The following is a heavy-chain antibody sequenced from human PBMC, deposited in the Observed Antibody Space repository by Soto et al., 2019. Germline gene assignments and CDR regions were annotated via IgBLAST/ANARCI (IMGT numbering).Heavy chain of an antibody. D-gene: IGHD2-21*01. CDR3: ARVVTVVKSFHYWYFDL. CDR2: IIPIFGTT. J-gene: IGHJ2*01. Sequence: QVQLVQSGAEVKKPGSSVKVSCKASGGTFSSYAISWVRQAPGQGLEWMGGIIPIFGTTNYAQKFQGRVTMPADESTSTAYMELSSLRSEDTAMYYCARVVTVVKSFHYWYFDLWGRGTLVTVSS. V-gene: IGHV1-69*12. CDR1: GGTFSSYA.